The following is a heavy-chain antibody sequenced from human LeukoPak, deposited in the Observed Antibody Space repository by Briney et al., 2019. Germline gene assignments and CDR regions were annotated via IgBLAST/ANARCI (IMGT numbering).Heavy chain of an antibody. V-gene: IGHV3-30*18. CDR2: ISYDGSNK. CDR1: GFTFSSYG. Sequence: PGGSLRLSCAASGFTFSSYGMHWVRQAPGKGLEWVAVISYDGSNKYYADSVKGRFTISRDNSKNTLYLQMNSLRVEDTAVYYCAKPYCSSTSCYEDYWGQGTLVTVSS. CDR3: AKPYCSSTSCYEDY. J-gene: IGHJ4*02. D-gene: IGHD2-2*01.